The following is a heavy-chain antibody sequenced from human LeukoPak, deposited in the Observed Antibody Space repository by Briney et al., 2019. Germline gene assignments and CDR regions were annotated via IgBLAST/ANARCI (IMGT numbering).Heavy chain of an antibody. D-gene: IGHD6-13*01. V-gene: IGHV1-69*01. J-gene: IGHJ4*02. CDR2: IIPIFGTA. CDR1: GGTFSSYA. Sequence: ASVKVSCKASGGTFSSYAISWVRQAPGQGLEWMGGIIPIFGTANYAQKFQGRVTITADESTSTVYMDLSSLRSEDTAVYYCARAAYSSSWLTTSNDYWGQGTLVTVSS. CDR3: ARAAYSSSWLTTSNDY.